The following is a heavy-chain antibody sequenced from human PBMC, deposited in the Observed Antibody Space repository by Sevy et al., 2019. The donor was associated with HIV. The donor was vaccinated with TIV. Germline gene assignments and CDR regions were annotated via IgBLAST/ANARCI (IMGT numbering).Heavy chain of an antibody. J-gene: IGHJ6*02. CDR1: GFTFSSYS. V-gene: IGHV3-33*01. D-gene: IGHD6-6*01. Sequence: GGSLRLSCAASGFTFSSYSMHWVRQAPGKGLEWVAVIWYDGSNKYYADSVKGRFTISRDNSKNTLYLQMNSLRAEDTAVYYCARVPIPQAARVFYYYGMDVWGQGTTVTVSS. CDR2: IWYDGSNK. CDR3: ARVPIPQAARVFYYYGMDV.